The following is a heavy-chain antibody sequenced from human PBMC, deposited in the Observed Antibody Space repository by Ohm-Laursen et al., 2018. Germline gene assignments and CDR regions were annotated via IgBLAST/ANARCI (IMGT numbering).Heavy chain of an antibody. Sequence: SLRLSCAASGFIFRNYAMNWVRQAPGKGLEWVSGISGSGTSTNYADSVTGRFTISRDNSKNTLYLQMNSLRAEDTAVYYCARRIAIDYWGQGTLVTVSS. J-gene: IGHJ4*02. CDR1: GFIFRNYA. CDR2: ISGSGTST. V-gene: IGHV3-23*01. D-gene: IGHD2-21*01. CDR3: ARRIAIDY.